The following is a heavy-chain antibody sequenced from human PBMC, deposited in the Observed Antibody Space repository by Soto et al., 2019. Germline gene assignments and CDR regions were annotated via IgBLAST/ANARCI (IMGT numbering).Heavy chain of an antibody. D-gene: IGHD3-10*01. CDR1: GYSITGDYY. J-gene: IGHJ4*02. CDR3: AKKGYYPSGKINLFDS. Sequence: SETLSLTCAVSGYSITGDYYWGWIRQPPGKGLEWIGSIYSGSTYYNPSLKSRVTISVDTSKNQFSLRLTSVTAADTAMYYCAKKGYYPSGKINLFDSWGQGTLVTVSS. CDR2: IYSGST. V-gene: IGHV4-38-2*01.